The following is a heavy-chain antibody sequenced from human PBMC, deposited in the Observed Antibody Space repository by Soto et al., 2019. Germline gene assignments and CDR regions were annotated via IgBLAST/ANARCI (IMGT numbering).Heavy chain of an antibody. J-gene: IGHJ6*02. Sequence: GGSLRLSCAASGFTFDDYTMHWVRQAPGKGLEWVSLISWDGGSTYYADSVKGRFTISRDNSKNSLYLQMNSLRTEDTALYYCAKGLRYFDFNYYYGMDVWGQGTTVTVSS. CDR2: ISWDGGST. CDR1: GFTFDDYT. V-gene: IGHV3-43*01. CDR3: AKGLRYFDFNYYYGMDV. D-gene: IGHD3-9*01.